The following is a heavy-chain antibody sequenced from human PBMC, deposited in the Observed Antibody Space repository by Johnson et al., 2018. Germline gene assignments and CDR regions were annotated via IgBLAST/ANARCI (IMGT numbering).Heavy chain of an antibody. CDR3: TIDPDLSSGGGDDAFDI. CDR1: GFTFSGSA. CDR2: IRSKANNYAT. V-gene: IGHV3-73*02. Sequence: VQLQESGGGLVQPGGSLKLSCAASGFTFSGSAMHWVRQASGQGLEWVGRIRSKANNYATAYAASVKGRFTVSRDDSKNTAYLQMNSLKTEDTAVYYCTIDPDLSSGGGDDAFDIWGQGTTVTVSS. D-gene: IGHD2-15*01. J-gene: IGHJ3*02.